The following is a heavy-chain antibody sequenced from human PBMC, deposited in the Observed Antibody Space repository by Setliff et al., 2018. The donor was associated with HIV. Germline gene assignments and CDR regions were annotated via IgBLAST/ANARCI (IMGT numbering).Heavy chain of an antibody. V-gene: IGHV3-20*04. J-gene: IGHJ6*02. CDR3: ARWSGSGSYANYYYYGMDV. CDR1: GFTFSSYS. CDR2: INWNGGST. D-gene: IGHD3-10*01. Sequence: GASLKISCAASGFTFSSYSMNWVRQAPGKGLEWVSGINWNGGSTGYADSVKGRFTISRDNAKNSLYLQMNSLRAEDTALYYCARWSGSGSYANYYYYGMDVWGQGTTVTVSS.